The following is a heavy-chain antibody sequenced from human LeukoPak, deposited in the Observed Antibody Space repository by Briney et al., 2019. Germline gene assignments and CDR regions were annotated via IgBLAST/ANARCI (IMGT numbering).Heavy chain of an antibody. CDR3: TALDRSTYELGG. CDR1: GFTFSGSA. V-gene: IGHV3-73*01. D-gene: IGHD3-16*01. Sequence: GGSLRLSCAASGFTFSGSAMHWVRQASGKGLEWVGRIRNKANSYATTYAASVKGRFTISRDDSENTAYLQMNSLKTDDTAVYYCTALDRSTYELGGWGQGTLVTVSS. CDR2: IRNKANSYAT. J-gene: IGHJ4*02.